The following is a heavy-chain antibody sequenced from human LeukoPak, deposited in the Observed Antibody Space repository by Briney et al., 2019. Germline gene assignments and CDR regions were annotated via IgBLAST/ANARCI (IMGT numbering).Heavy chain of an antibody. V-gene: IGHV3-23*01. D-gene: IGHD2/OR15-2a*01. Sequence: EGSLRLSCAGSGFSFSSNTMSWVRQAPGRGLEWVSAISNNGGRTDYADSVKGRFTISRDNSKSTLYLHMDSLRAEDTAVYYCARDEDTSALSEYWGQGTLVTVSS. CDR2: ISNNGGRT. CDR1: GFSFSSNT. CDR3: ARDEDTSALSEY. J-gene: IGHJ4*02.